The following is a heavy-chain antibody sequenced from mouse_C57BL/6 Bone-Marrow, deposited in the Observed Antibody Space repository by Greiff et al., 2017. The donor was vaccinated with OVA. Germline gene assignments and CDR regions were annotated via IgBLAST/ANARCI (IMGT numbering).Heavy chain of an antibody. CDR3: ARGYYGSSYPPWFAY. D-gene: IGHD1-1*01. CDR1: GFNIKDYY. Sequence: EVQLVESGAELVKPGASVKLSCTASGFNIKDYYMHWVKQRTEQGLEWIGRIDPEDGETKYAPKFQGKATITADTSSNTAYLQLSSLTSEDTAVYYGARGYYGSSYPPWFAYWGQGTLVTVSA. J-gene: IGHJ3*01. V-gene: IGHV14-2*01. CDR2: IDPEDGET.